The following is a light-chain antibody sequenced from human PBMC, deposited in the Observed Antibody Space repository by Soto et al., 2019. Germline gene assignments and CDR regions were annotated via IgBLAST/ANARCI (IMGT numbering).Light chain of an antibody. Sequence: DIQLTQSPSFLSASVGDRVTITCRARQGISSYLAWYQQKPGKAPKLLIYAASTLQSGVPTRFSGSGSGTEFTLTISSLQPEDFSTYYCQQLKSYPITFGGGTKVEIK. CDR2: AAS. CDR3: QQLKSYPIT. J-gene: IGKJ4*01. CDR1: QGISSY. V-gene: IGKV1-9*01.